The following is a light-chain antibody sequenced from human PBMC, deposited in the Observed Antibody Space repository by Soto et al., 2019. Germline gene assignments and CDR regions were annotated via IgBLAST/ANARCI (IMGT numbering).Light chain of an antibody. CDR2: TND. CDR3: AAWDDTSSFV. CDR1: SSNIERNT. Sequence: QSVLTQPPSASGTPGQRVIISCSGGSSNIERNTVNWYQHLPGTAPRLLIYTNDQRPSGVPDRFSGSKSGTSASLAISGLQSEDEADYYCAAWDDTSSFVFGTGTKVTVL. J-gene: IGLJ1*01. V-gene: IGLV1-44*01.